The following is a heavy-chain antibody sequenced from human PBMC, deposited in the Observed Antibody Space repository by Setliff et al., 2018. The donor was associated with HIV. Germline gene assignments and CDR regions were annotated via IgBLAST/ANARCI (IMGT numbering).Heavy chain of an antibody. V-gene: IGHV3-66*02. J-gene: IGHJ5*02. CDR1: GFTVSGSY. CDR2: IYSDGST. D-gene: IGHD6-13*01. CDR3: AKADDGAAAGPGP. Sequence: PGGSLRLSCAASGFTVSGSYMSWVRQAPGKGLEWVSTIYSDGSTYHADSVKGRFTLSRDNSKNTLYLQMNSLTPEDTAVYYCAKADDGAAAGPGPWGQGTLVTVSS.